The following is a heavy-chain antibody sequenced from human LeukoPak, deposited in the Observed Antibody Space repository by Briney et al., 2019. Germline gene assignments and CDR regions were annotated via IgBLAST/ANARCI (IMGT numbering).Heavy chain of an antibody. J-gene: IGHJ4*02. V-gene: IGHV4-39*01. CDR3: ARLRRDGYKYFDY. CDR2: IYYSGST. D-gene: IGHD5-24*01. Sequence: PSETLSLTCTVSGGSISSSSYYWGWIRQPPGKGLEWIGSIYYSGSTYYNPSLKSRVTRSVDTSKNQFSLKLSSVTAADTAVYYCARLRRDGYKYFDYWGQGTLVTVSS. CDR1: GGSISSSSYY.